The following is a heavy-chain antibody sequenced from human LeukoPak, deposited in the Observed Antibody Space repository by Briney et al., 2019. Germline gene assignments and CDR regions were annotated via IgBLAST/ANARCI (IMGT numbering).Heavy chain of an antibody. CDR3: ARFTPQGYGWGGYNRFDP. J-gene: IGHJ5*02. CDR2: IYYSGST. CDR1: GGSSSGYY. V-gene: IGHV4-59*01. D-gene: IGHD3-16*01. Sequence: SETLSLTCVLYGGSSSGYYWNWIRQPPGKGLEWIGYIYYSGSTNYSPSLKSRVTISLDTSKNQFSLNLTSVTAADTAVYYCARFTPQGYGWGGYNRFDPWGQGTLVTVSS.